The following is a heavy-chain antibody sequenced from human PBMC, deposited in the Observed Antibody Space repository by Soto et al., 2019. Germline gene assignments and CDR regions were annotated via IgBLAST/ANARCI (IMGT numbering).Heavy chain of an antibody. D-gene: IGHD5-12*01. CDR1: GDSVSNDNYY. V-gene: IGHV4-61*01. J-gene: IGHJ4*02. CDR2: FYYSRTT. Sequence: SEPLSLTCSVSGDSVSNDNYYWSWIRQPPGEGLEWIEYFYYSRTTNSNPSLKSRIHMSVKTSKNQFFLKLNSVTAADTAVYYCTKNSAYALDYWGQGTLVTVSS. CDR3: TKNSAYALDY.